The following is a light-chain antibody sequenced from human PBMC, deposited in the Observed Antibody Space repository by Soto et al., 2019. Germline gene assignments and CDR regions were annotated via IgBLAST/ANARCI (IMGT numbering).Light chain of an antibody. CDR3: TSYSSSDIFYV. J-gene: IGLJ1*01. V-gene: IGLV2-14*01. CDR2: QVT. Sequence: VTQPASVSGSPGQSITISCTGTSSDIGGYYYVSWYQHHPGKAPKLLIYQVTNRPSRVSNRFSGSKSGNTASLTISGLQADDEADYYCTSYSSSDIFYVFGTGTKVTVL. CDR1: SSDIGGYYY.